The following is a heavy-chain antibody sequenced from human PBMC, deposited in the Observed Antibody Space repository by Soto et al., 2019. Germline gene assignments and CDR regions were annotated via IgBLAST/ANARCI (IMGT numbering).Heavy chain of an antibody. J-gene: IGHJ6*02. CDR1: GFTFSDYY. Sequence: QVQLVESGGGLVKPGGSLRLSCAASGFTFSDYYMSWIRQAPGKGLEWVSYISSSSSYTNYADSVKGRFTISRDNAKNSLYLQMNSLRAEDTAVYYCARDFASGSGPYYYYYGMDVWGQGTTVTVSS. D-gene: IGHD1-26*01. CDR3: ARDFASGSGPYYYYYGMDV. V-gene: IGHV3-11*05. CDR2: ISSSSSYT.